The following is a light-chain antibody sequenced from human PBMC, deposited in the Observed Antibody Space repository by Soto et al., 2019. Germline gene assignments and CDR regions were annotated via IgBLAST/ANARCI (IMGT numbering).Light chain of an antibody. V-gene: IGKV1-5*01. J-gene: IGKJ1*01. Sequence: DIQMTQSPSTLSASVGDRVTITCRASQSIGRWLAWYQQKPGAAPKLLIYDASSLQSGVPSRFSGSGSGTEFTLSISSLQPDDFATYYCQQYKGTFCQGTKVEIK. CDR2: DAS. CDR1: QSIGRW. CDR3: QQYKGT.